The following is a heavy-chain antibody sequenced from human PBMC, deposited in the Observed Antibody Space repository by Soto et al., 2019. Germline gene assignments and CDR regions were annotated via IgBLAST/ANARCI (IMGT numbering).Heavy chain of an antibody. Sequence: SGPTLVNPTQTLTLTCAFSGFSLSTSGMCVNWIRQPPGKALEWLARIDWDDDKYYRTSLKTRLTISKDTSKNQVVLTMTNMDPVDTATYYCARETTVTFGFDFWGQGTLVTVSS. CDR2: IDWDDDK. J-gene: IGHJ4*02. CDR3: ARETTVTFGFDF. V-gene: IGHV2-70*11. CDR1: GFSLSTSGMC. D-gene: IGHD4-17*01.